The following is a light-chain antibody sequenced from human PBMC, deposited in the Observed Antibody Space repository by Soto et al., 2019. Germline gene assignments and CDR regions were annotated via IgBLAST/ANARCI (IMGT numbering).Light chain of an antibody. V-gene: IGKV3-11*01. CDR1: QYMSNT. CDR2: DAS. CDR3: QQRSNWPPT. Sequence: EIVMTQSPATLSVSPGERATLSCRASQYMSNTLAWYQQKPGQAPRLLIYDASNRATGIPARFSGSGSGTDFTLTISSLEPEDFAVYYCQQRSNWPPTFGQGTRLEIK. J-gene: IGKJ5*01.